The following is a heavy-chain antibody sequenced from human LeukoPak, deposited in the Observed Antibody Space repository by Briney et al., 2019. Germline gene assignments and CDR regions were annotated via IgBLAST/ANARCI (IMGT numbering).Heavy chain of an antibody. Sequence: ASVKVSCKASGYTLTGYYMHWVRQAHGQGLEWMGRINPNSGGTNYAQKFQGRVTMTRDTSISTAYIELSRLRSDDTAVYYCARVSKEAVLVGRFESLDYWGQGTLVTVSS. V-gene: IGHV1-2*06. D-gene: IGHD2-2*01. J-gene: IGHJ4*02. CDR3: ARVSKEAVLVGRFESLDY. CDR2: INPNSGGT. CDR1: GYTLTGYY.